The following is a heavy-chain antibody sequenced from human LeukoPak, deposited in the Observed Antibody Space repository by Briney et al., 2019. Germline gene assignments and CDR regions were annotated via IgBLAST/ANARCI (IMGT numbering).Heavy chain of an antibody. D-gene: IGHD3-10*01. V-gene: IGHV4-38-2*01. J-gene: IGHJ4*02. CDR1: GYSISSGYY. CDR3: AKIGYYYGPDY. CDR2: IYHGGST. Sequence: SETLSLTCAVSGYSISSGYYWGWIRQPPGKGLEWIGSIYHGGSTYYNPSLKSRVTISVDTSKNQFSLKLSSVTAADTAVYYCAKIGYYYGPDYWGQGTLVTVSS.